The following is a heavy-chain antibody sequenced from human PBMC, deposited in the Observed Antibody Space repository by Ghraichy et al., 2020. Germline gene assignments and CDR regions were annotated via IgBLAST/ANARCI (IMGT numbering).Heavy chain of an antibody. CDR3: ARGQQLPTPYYYYYGMDV. V-gene: IGHV3-74*01. Sequence: GGSLRLSCAASGFTFSSYWMHWVRQAPGKGLVWVSRINSDGSSTSYADSVKGRFTISRDNAKNTLYLQMNSLRAEDTAVYYCARGQQLPTPYYYYYGMDVWGQGTTVTVSS. CDR2: INSDGSST. CDR1: GFTFSSYW. D-gene: IGHD6-13*01. J-gene: IGHJ6*02.